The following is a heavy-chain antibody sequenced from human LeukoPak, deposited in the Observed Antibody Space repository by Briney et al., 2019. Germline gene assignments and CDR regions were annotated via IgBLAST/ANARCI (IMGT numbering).Heavy chain of an antibody. D-gene: IGHD5-12*01. CDR3: ARDWYSGSDNTNAFDM. Sequence: PSETLSLTCTVSGVSITRYYWSWIRQPAGKKLEWIGRVYFTGSTTYNPSLRSRVTMSVDTSKSQFSLKLSSVTAADTAVYYCARDWYSGSDNTNAFDMWGQGTMVTVSS. V-gene: IGHV4-4*07. J-gene: IGHJ3*02. CDR2: VYFTGST. CDR1: GVSITRYY.